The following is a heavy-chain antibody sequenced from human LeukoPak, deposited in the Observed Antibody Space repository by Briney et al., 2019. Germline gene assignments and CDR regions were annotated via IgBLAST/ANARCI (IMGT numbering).Heavy chain of an antibody. CDR1: VGTFSSYA. CDR2: INPNSGGT. D-gene: IGHD2-15*01. CDR3: ATSRCLIGYCSGGEYDAFDT. V-gene: IGHV1-2*04. J-gene: IGHJ3*02. Sequence: GASVKVSCKASVGTFSSYAIRWVRQAPEQGLEWMGWINPNSGGTNYAQKFQGWVTMTRDTSISTAYMELSRLRSDDTAVYYCATSRCLIGYCSGGEYDAFDTWGQGTMVTASS.